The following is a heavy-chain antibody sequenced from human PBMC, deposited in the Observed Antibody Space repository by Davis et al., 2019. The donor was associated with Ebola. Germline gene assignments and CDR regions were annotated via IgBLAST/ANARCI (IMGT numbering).Heavy chain of an antibody. D-gene: IGHD2-2*01. CDR2: MNPNSGNT. J-gene: IGHJ4*02. CDR1: GYTFTSYD. V-gene: IGHV1-8*01. CDR3: ARAVRYPVVVTRSSRKYYFDY. Sequence: ASVKVSCKASGYTFTSYDINWVRQATGQGLEWMGWMNPNSGNTGYAQNFQGRVTMTRNTSISTAYMDLSSLRSEDTAVYYCARAVRYPVVVTRSSRKYYFDYWGQGTRVTVSS.